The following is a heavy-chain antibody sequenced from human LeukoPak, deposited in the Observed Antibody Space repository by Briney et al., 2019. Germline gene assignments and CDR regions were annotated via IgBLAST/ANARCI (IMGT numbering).Heavy chain of an antibody. Sequence: GGSLRLSCAASGFTFSSYEMNWVRQAPGKGLEWVSYISSSGSTIYYADSVKGRFTISRDNAKNSLYLQMNSLRAEDTAVYYCARDKTVAGPYYYYGMDVWGQGTTVTVSS. D-gene: IGHD2-15*01. CDR2: ISSSGSTI. V-gene: IGHV3-48*03. CDR1: GFTFSSYE. J-gene: IGHJ6*02. CDR3: ARDKTVAGPYYYYGMDV.